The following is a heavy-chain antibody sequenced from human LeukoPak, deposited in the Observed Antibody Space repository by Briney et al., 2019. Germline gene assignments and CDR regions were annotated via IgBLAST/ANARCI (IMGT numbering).Heavy chain of an antibody. CDR3: ARDFTSTPNWEFDY. CDR2: INTDSGGA. CDR1: GYTFVDYF. J-gene: IGHJ4*02. V-gene: IGHV1-2*06. Sequence: GASVKVSCKASGYTFVDYFIHWVRQAPGQGLEWMGRINTDSGGAEYEQKFQGRVIMTRDTSISTAYVGVSGLTSDDTAVYYCARDFTSTPNWEFDYWGQGTLVTVSS. D-gene: IGHD1-26*01.